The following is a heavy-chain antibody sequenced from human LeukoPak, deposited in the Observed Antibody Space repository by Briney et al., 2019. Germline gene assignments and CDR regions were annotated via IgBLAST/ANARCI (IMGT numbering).Heavy chain of an antibody. D-gene: IGHD1-26*01. CDR2: ITSSSSYI. Sequence: GGSLRLSCAASGFTFSSYNMNWVRQAPGKGPEWVSSITSSSSYIYYADSVKGRFTISRDNAKNSLYLQMDSLRVEDTAVYYCARDPYSGSYGPYYYYYMDVWGKGTTVTISS. V-gene: IGHV3-21*06. CDR1: GFTFSSYN. CDR3: ARDPYSGSYGPYYYYYMDV. J-gene: IGHJ6*03.